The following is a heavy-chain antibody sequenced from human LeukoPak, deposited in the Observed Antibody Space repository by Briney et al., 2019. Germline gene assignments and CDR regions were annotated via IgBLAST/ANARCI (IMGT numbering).Heavy chain of an antibody. CDR1: GFTFSFYS. V-gene: IGHV3-21*01. CDR3: ARSKYSGYGDY. Sequence: GGSLRLSCAASGFTFSFYSMNWVRQAPGKGLEWVSSISSDSRYIYYADSVKGRFTISRDNAKNTLYLHMNSLRAEDTAVYYCARSKYSGYGDYWGQGTLVTVSS. CDR2: ISSDSRYI. D-gene: IGHD5-12*01. J-gene: IGHJ4*02.